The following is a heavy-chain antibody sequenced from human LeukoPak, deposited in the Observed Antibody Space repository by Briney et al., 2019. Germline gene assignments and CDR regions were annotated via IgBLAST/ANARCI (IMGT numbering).Heavy chain of an antibody. J-gene: IGHJ6*03. V-gene: IGHV4-39*07. CDR1: GGSISSSSYY. CDR2: IYYSGST. Sequence: SETLSLTCTVSGGSISSSSYYWGWIRQPPGKGLEWIGSIYYSGSTYYNPSLKSRVTISVDTSKSQFSLNVSSVTAADTAVYYCARATSSYFYYMDVWGKGTTVTISS. CDR3: ARATSSYFYYMDV. D-gene: IGHD5-12*01.